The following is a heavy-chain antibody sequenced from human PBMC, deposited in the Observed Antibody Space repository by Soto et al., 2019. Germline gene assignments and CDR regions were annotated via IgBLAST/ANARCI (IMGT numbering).Heavy chain of an antibody. Sequence: SQTLSLTCAISGDSVSSNSAAWNWIRQSPSRGLEWLGRTYYRSKWYNDYAVSVKSRITINPDTSKNQFSLQLNSVTPEDTAVYYCARGKGVVVVPAAMRLFAFDIWGQGTMVTVS. CDR1: GDSVSSNSAA. CDR3: ARGKGVVVVPAAMRLFAFDI. CDR2: TYYRSKWYN. J-gene: IGHJ3*02. V-gene: IGHV6-1*01. D-gene: IGHD2-2*01.